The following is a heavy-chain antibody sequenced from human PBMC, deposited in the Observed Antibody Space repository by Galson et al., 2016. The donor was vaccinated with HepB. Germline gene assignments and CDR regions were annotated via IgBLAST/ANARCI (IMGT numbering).Heavy chain of an antibody. CDR3: AKDPRWLQQGFKYYFDY. CDR1: GFTFSSYG. CDR2: ISYDGSNK. Sequence: SLRLSCAASGFTFSSYGMHWVRQAPGKWLEWVAVISYDGSNKYYGNSVKGRFTISRNNSKNTLYLQMTSLRAEDTAVYYCAKDPRWLQQGFKYYFDYWGQGTLVTVSS. V-gene: IGHV3-30*18. D-gene: IGHD5-24*01. J-gene: IGHJ4*02.